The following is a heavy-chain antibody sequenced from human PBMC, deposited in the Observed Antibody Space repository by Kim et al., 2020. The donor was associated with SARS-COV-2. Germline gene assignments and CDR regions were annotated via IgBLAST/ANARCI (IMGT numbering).Heavy chain of an antibody. J-gene: IGHJ4*01. V-gene: IGHV4-39*01. CDR1: GDSVSSGSHY. CDR3: SRHIPLSGYFDH. D-gene: IGHD3-22*01. Sequence: SETLSLTCSVSGDSVSSGSHYWGWIRQPPGKGLEWIGSMYYFGDTHYNPSLKSRVTISVDTSKNQVSLRLNSVTAADTALYYCSRHIPLSGYFDHWGHGT. CDR2: MYYFGDT.